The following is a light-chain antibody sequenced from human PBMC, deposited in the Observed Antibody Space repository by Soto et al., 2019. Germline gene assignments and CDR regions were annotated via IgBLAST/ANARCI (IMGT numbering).Light chain of an antibody. J-gene: IGKJ5*01. CDR3: QQANSFPIT. V-gene: IGKV1-12*01. CDR1: QNISNW. Sequence: DIQMTQSPSSVSASVGDRVTITCRASQNISNWLAWYQQKPGKAPNLLIYEASSLQSGVPSRFRGRGSGTDFTLTISSLQPEDSATYFCQQANSFPITFGQGTRLE. CDR2: EAS.